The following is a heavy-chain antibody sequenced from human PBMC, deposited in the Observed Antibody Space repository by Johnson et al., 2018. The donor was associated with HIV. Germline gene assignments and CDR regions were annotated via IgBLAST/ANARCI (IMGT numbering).Heavy chain of an antibody. Sequence: QVQLVESGGGVVRPGGSLRLSCAASGFTFSDYSMSWIRQAPGKGLEWVSYISSTGITIYYADSVRGRFTISRDNSRNTLYLQMNSLRVEDTAVYYCAKVPYGGSADDAFDIWGQGTMVTVSS. D-gene: IGHD1-26*01. CDR2: ISSTGITI. V-gene: IGHV3-11*01. CDR1: GFTFSDYS. J-gene: IGHJ3*02. CDR3: AKVPYGGSADDAFDI.